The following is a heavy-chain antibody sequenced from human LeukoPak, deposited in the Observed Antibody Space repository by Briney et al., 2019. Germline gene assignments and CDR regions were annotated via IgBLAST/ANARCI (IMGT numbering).Heavy chain of an antibody. CDR2: INPNSGGT. CDR1: GYTFTDYY. Sequence: GASVKVSCKASGYTFTDYYMHWVRQAPGQGLEWMGWINPNSGGTNYTQNFQGRVTMTRDTSISTAYMALSRLRSDDTAVYYCARATRPFYCTNGVCYRYWGQGTLVTVSS. V-gene: IGHV1-2*02. CDR3: ARATRPFYCTNGVCYRY. D-gene: IGHD2-8*01. J-gene: IGHJ4*02.